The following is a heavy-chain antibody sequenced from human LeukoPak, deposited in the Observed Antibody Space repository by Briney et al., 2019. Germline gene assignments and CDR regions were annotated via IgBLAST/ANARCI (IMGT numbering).Heavy chain of an antibody. J-gene: IGHJ4*02. CDR3: ARSPVVTPEYYFDY. V-gene: IGHV3-11*01. CDR1: GFTFSDYY. D-gene: IGHD4-23*01. CDR2: ISSSGSTI. Sequence: GRSLRLSCAASGFTFSDYYMSWIRQAPGKGLEWVSYISSSGSTIYYADSVKGRFTISRDNAKNSLYLQMNSLRAEDTAVYYCARSPVVTPEYYFDYWGQGTLVTVSS.